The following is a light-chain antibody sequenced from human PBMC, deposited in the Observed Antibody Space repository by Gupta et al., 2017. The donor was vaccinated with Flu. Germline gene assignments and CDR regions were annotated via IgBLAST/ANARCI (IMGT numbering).Light chain of an antibody. CDR1: ALPKQY. V-gene: IGLV3-25*02. CDR2: KDI. Sequence: SYELTQPPPVPVSPGQTARITCSGDALPKQYAHWYQQKPGQAPVVVIYKDIERPSGIPERFSGSSSGTTLTLTISGVEADDESDYYCQSADSSGSYVFGTGTKVTVL. J-gene: IGLJ1*01. CDR3: QSADSSGSYV.